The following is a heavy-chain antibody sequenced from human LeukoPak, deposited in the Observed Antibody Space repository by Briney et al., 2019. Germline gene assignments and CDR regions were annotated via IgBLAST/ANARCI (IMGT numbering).Heavy chain of an antibody. D-gene: IGHD3-16*01. Sequence: GASVKVSCKASGGTFSSYAFIWVRQAPGQGLEWMGGINPNSGGTNYAQKFQGRVTMTRDTSISTAYMELSRLRSDDTAVYYCARGLMVTFGLNWFDPWGQGTLVTVSS. CDR3: ARGLMVTFGLNWFDP. V-gene: IGHV1-2*02. CDR2: INPNSGGT. J-gene: IGHJ5*02. CDR1: GGTFSSYA.